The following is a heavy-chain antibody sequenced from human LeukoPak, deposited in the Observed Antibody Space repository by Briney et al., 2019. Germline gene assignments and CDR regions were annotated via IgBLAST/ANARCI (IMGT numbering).Heavy chain of an antibody. J-gene: IGHJ3*02. D-gene: IGHD2-2*01. CDR2: IYTSGST. CDR3: ARADCSSTSCYLGSAFDI. V-gene: IGHV4-4*07. CDR1: GGSISSYY. Sequence: PPETLSLTCTVSGGSISSYYWSWIRQPAGKGLEWIGRIYTSGSTNYNPSLKSRVTMSVDTSKNQFSLKLSSVTAADTAVYYCARADCSSTSCYLGSAFDIWGQGTMVTVSS.